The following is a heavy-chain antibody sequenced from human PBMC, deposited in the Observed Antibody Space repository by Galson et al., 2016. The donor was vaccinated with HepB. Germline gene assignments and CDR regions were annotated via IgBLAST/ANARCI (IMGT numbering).Heavy chain of an antibody. D-gene: IGHD3-3*01. CDR2: IYPDDSDV. Sequence: QSGAEVKKPGESLKISCKASGSSFPNFWIGWVRQVPGKGLEWMGIIYPDDSDVRYSPSFQGQVTISVDKAMSTAYLQWKSLKASDSATYSCLRRYDFWRDPVDYWGQGTQVIVSS. J-gene: IGHJ4*02. V-gene: IGHV5-51*01. CDR1: GSSFPNFW. CDR3: LRRYDFWRDPVDY.